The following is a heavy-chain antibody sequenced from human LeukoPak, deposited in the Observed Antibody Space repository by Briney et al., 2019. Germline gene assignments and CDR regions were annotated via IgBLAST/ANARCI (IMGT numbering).Heavy chain of an antibody. CDR1: GFTFTNYW. Sequence: GGSLRLSCAASGFTFTNYWMSWVRQAPGKGLEWVANIKQDGSEKYYVDSVKGRSTISRDNAKNSLSLQMNGLRTEDAAVYYCARSNSYGYVRTMDVWGQGTTVTVSS. CDR2: IKQDGSEK. V-gene: IGHV3-7*01. CDR3: ARSNSYGYVRTMDV. J-gene: IGHJ6*02. D-gene: IGHD5-18*01.